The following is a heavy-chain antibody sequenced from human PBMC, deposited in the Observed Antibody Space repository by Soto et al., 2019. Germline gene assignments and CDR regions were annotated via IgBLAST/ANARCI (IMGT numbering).Heavy chain of an antibody. Sequence: SLRLSCAASGFTFSSHSMNWVRQAPGKGLEQVASIYRSSVFRFGPNEFYADSVRGRFIISRDNTNNLVFLQMDSLRVEDTAVYYCAREFSSQLPLDYWGQGTLVTVSS. J-gene: IGHJ4*02. CDR2: IYRSSVFRFGPNE. CDR1: GFTFSSHS. V-gene: IGHV3-21*01. CDR3: AREFSSQLPLDY.